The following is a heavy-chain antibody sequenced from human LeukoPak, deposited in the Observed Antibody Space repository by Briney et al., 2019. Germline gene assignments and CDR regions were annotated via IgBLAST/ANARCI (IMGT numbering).Heavy chain of an antibody. Sequence: GAPRLSCAASGFTFSSYAMSWVRQAPGKGLEWVSAISGSGGSTYYADSVKGRFTISRDNSKNTLYLQMNSLRAEDTAVYYCAKDGYGSGSYFFPGGMDVWGQGTTVTVSS. D-gene: IGHD3-10*01. CDR1: GFTFSSYA. CDR2: ISGSGGST. V-gene: IGHV3-23*01. CDR3: AKDGYGSGSYFFPGGMDV. J-gene: IGHJ6*02.